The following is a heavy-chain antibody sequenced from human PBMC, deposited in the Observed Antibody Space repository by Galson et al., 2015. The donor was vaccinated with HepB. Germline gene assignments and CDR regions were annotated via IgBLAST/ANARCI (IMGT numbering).Heavy chain of an antibody. CDR1: GFTFSSYW. J-gene: IGHJ4*02. CDR3: ARGRPLEYSGRTLDY. V-gene: IGHV3-74*01. CDR2: INSDGSST. D-gene: IGHD1-26*01. Sequence: SLRLSCAASGFTFSSYWMHWVRQAPGKGLVWVSRINSDGSSTSYADSVKGRFTISRDNAKNTLYLQMNSLRAEDTAVYYCARGRPLEYSGRTLDYWGQGTLVTVSS.